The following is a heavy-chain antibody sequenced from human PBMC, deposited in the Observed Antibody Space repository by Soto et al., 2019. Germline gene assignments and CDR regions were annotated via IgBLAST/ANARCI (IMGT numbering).Heavy chain of an antibody. CDR3: ARHQWSPDYAFDY. CDR1: GYSFTSCW. V-gene: IGHV5-10-1*01. J-gene: IGHJ4*02. CDR2: IDPSDSYT. Sequence: GESLKISCKGSGYSFTSCWITRVRHMPGTGMEWMGRIDPSDSYTNYSPSFQGHVTISADKSVNTAYLQWSNLKASDTAMYYCARHQWSPDYAFDYWGQGNLVTVSS. D-gene: IGHD4-17*01.